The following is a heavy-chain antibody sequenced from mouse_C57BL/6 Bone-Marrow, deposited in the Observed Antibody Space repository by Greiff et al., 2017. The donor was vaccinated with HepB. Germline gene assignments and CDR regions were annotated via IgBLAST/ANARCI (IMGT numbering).Heavy chain of an antibody. CDR3: APIQGYAMDY. D-gene: IGHD3-2*02. CDR2: INPSSGYT. Sequence: VKLMESGAELARPGASVKMSCKASGYTFTSYTMHWVKQRPGQGLEWIGYINPSSGYTKYNQKFKDKATLTADQSYSTAYMQLSSLTSEDSAVYYFAPIQGYAMDYWGQGTSVTVSS. J-gene: IGHJ4*01. V-gene: IGHV1-4*01. CDR1: GYTFTSYT.